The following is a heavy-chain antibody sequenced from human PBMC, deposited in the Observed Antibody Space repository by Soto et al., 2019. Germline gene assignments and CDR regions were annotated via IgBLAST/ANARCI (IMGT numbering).Heavy chain of an antibody. CDR2: IYYSGST. CDR3: ARQMTTVTPDWFDP. Sequence: SETLSLTCTVSGGSISGSSYYWGWIRQPPGKGLEWIGSIYYSGSTYYNPSLKSRVTISVDTSKNQFSLKLSSVTAADTAVYYCARQMTTVTPDWFDPWGQGTLVTVSS. V-gene: IGHV4-39*01. D-gene: IGHD4-4*01. J-gene: IGHJ5*02. CDR1: GGSISGSSYY.